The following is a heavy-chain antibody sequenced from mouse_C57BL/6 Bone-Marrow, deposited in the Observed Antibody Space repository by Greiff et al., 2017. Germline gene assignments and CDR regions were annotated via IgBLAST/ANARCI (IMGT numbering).Heavy chain of an antibody. V-gene: IGHV1-81*01. Sequence: VKLKQSGAELARPGASVTLSCKASGYTFTSYGISWVKQRTGQGLEWIGEIYPRSGNTYYNEKFKGKATLTADKSSSTAYMELRLLTSEDSAVYFCARHYDGSSRFDYWGQGTTLTVSS. CDR1: GYTFTSYG. CDR2: IYPRSGNT. J-gene: IGHJ2*01. D-gene: IGHD1-1*01. CDR3: ARHYDGSSRFDY.